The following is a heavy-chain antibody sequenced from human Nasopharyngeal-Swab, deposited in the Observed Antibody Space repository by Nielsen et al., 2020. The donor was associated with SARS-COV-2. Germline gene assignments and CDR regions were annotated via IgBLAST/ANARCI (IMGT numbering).Heavy chain of an antibody. V-gene: IGHV3-33*08. CDR1: GFTFSSYG. CDR2: IWYVGSNK. J-gene: IGHJ4*02. D-gene: IGHD3-9*01. CDR3: ARDRQILTDQGSLDY. Sequence: GGSLRLCCAASGFTFSSYGIHWVRQAPGKGLEWVVVIWYVGSNKYYADSVKGRFTNSRDISKNTLYLQMNSLRAEDTAVYYCARDRQILTDQGSLDYWGQGTLVTVSS.